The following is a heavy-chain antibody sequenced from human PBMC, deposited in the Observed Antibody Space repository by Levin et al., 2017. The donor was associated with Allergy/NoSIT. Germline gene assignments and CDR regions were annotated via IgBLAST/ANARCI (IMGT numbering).Heavy chain of an antibody. CDR2: MNPNSGVT. D-gene: IGHD3/OR15-3a*01. J-gene: IGHJ6*02. CDR3: VSPFHWTRYYGMDV. CDR1: GYTFTSYD. Sequence: GASVKVSCKASGYTFTSYDIVWVRQATGQGLEWVGWMNPNSGVTVYAQPFQGRVSMTADTTINVAYMELSSLRSEDTAVYYCVSPFHWTRYYGMDVWGQGTTVTVSS. V-gene: IGHV1-8*01.